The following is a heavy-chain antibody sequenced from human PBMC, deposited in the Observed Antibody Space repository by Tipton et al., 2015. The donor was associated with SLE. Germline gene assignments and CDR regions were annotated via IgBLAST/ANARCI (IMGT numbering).Heavy chain of an antibody. Sequence: GLVKPSETLSLTCTVSGDSITNNNYYWAWIRQPPGKGLEWIGSISYSGSTYYNPSLKSRVTLSVDTSMDHFSLRLTSVTAADTTVYYCARESMFSFLGRAFDIWGQGTMVTVSS. V-gene: IGHV4-39*02. CDR3: ARESMFSFLGRAFDI. CDR2: ISYSGST. CDR1: GDSITNNNYY. D-gene: IGHD3-10*02. J-gene: IGHJ3*02.